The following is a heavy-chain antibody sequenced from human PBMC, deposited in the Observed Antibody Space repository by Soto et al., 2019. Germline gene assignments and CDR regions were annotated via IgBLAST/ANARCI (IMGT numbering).Heavy chain of an antibody. J-gene: IGHJ5*02. D-gene: IGHD6-13*01. CDR2: IRPDSGNP. V-gene: IGHV1-18*01. CDR3: ARARAGERYSSSSINNWFDP. CDR1: GYTFTSEG. Sequence: VTVSCKASGYTFTSEGISWVRQAPGQGLEWMGWIRPDSGNPDYAQNFQGRVTITADTSTTTVYMELRSLRSDDTAVYYCARARAGERYSSSSINNWFDPWGQGTLVTVSS.